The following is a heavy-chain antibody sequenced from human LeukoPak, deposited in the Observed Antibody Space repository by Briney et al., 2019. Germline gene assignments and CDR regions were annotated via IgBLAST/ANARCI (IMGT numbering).Heavy chain of an antibody. V-gene: IGHV4-59*05. CDR2: IYYSGST. D-gene: IGHD3-22*01. CDR1: GFPFSTYSMN. J-gene: IGHJ4*02. Sequence: KAGGSLRLSCAASGFPFSTYSMNWVRQAPGKGLEWIGTIYYSGSTYYNPSLESRVTISVDTSKNQFSLKLSSVTAADTAVYYCATPDSSGYYYLYWGQGTLVTVSS. CDR3: ATPDSSGYYYLY.